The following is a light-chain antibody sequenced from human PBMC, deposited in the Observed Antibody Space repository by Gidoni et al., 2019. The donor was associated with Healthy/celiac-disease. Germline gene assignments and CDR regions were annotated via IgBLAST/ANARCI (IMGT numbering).Light chain of an antibody. V-gene: IGKV1-39*01. CDR2: AAS. Sequence: DIQMTQSPSSLSASVGDRVTITCRASQSISSYLNWYQQKPGKATKLLIYAASSLQSGVPSRFSGSGSGTDFTLTISSLQPEDFATYYCQQSYSTPGTFGGXTKVEIK. J-gene: IGKJ4*01. CDR3: QQSYSTPGT. CDR1: QSISSY.